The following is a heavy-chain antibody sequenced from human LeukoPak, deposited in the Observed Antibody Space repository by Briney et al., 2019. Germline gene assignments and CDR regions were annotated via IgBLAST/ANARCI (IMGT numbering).Heavy chain of an antibody. V-gene: IGHV5-10-1*01. J-gene: IGHJ4*02. CDR2: IDPSDSYT. Sequence: GESLRISCKGSGYSFTNYWISWVRQMPGKGLEWMGRIDPSDSYTNYRPSFQGHVTISADKSISTAYLQWSSLKTEDTAVYYCTTDSPSPYGAPDYWGQGTLVTVSS. CDR3: TTDSPSPYGAPDY. D-gene: IGHD4-17*01. CDR1: GYSFTNYW.